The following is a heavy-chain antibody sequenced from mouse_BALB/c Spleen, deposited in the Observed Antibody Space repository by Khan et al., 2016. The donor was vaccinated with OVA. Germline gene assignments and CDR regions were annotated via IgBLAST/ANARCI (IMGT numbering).Heavy chain of an antibody. CDR3: ACELRGFAY. D-gene: IGHD1-1*01. J-gene: IGHJ3*01. V-gene: IGHV3-8*02. CDR1: GDSITSGY. CDR2: ISYSGNT. Sequence: EVKLQESGPSLVKPSQTLSLTCSVTGDSITSGYWNWIRKFPGNKLEYMGYISYSGNTNYNPSLKSRISITRDTSKSQYYLHLNSVTTEDTATYDCACELRGFAYWGQGTLVTVSA.